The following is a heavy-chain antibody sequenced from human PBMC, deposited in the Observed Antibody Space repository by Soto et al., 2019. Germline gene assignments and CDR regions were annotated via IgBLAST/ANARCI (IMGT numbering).Heavy chain of an antibody. CDR2: IKQDGSEK. CDR1: GFTFSSYW. D-gene: IGHD3-3*01. Sequence: GGSLRLSCAASGFTFSSYWMSWVRQAPGKGLEWVANIKQDGSEKYYVDSVKGRFTISRDNAKNSLYLQMNSLRAEDTAVYYWARRIWESGVTIFGVVWDYWGQGTLVTVSS. J-gene: IGHJ4*02. CDR3: ARRIWESGVTIFGVVWDY. V-gene: IGHV3-7*01.